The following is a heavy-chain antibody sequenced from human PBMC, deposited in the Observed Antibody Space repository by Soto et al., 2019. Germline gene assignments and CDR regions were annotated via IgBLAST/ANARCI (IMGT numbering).Heavy chain of an antibody. V-gene: IGHV3-33*01. J-gene: IGHJ6*02. CDR2: IWYDGSNK. Sequence: QVQLVESGGGVVQPGRSLRLSCAASGFTFSSYAMHWVRQAPGKGLEWVAVIWYDGSNKYYADSVKGRFTISRDNSKNTLYLQMNSLRAEDTAVYYCARDRAVRKRYYYYGMDVWGQGTTVTGSS. D-gene: IGHD6-25*01. CDR1: GFTFSSYA. CDR3: ARDRAVRKRYYYYGMDV.